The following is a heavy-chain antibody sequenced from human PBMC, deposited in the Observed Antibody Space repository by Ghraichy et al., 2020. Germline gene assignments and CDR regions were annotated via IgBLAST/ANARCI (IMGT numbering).Heavy chain of an antibody. D-gene: IGHD6-13*01. CDR2: ISSSGSTI. V-gene: IGHV3-11*04. Sequence: GGSLRLSCAASGFTFSDYYMSWIRQAPGKGLEWVSYISSSGSTIYYADSVKGRFTISRDNAKNSLYLQMNSLRAEDTAVYYCARDRIAGPWEFDPWGQGTLVTVSS. CDR1: GFTFSDYY. J-gene: IGHJ5*02. CDR3: ARDRIAGPWEFDP.